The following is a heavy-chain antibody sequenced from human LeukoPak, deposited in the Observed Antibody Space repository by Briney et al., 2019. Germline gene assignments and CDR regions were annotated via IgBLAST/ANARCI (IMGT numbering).Heavy chain of an antibody. CDR2: ISYDGSNK. Sequence: PGRSLRLSCAASGFTFSSYGMHWVRQAPGKGLEWVAVISYDGSNKYYADSVKGRFTISRDNSKNTLYLQMNSLRAEDTAVYYCAKDDSGGSGNYYYYYGMDVWGQGTTVTVSS. D-gene: IGHD4-23*01. CDR3: AKDDSGGSGNYYYYYGMDV. J-gene: IGHJ6*02. V-gene: IGHV3-30*18. CDR1: GFTFSSYG.